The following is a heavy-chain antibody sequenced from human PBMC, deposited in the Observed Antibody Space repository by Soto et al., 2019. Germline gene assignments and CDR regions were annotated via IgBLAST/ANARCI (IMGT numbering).Heavy chain of an antibody. Sequence: QVHLQQWGAGLLKPSETLSLTCAVYGGSFSGYYWSWIRQPPGKGLEWIGEINNGGSSNYNPSLKSRGSMAVCTSNSQFALKLTSVTAADTAVYYCARGRRDCYNQIWYFELWGRGTLVPVSS. CDR3: ARGRRDCYNQIWYFEL. CDR2: INNGGSS. J-gene: IGHJ2*01. CDR1: GGSFSGYY. V-gene: IGHV4-34*01. D-gene: IGHD2-21*01.